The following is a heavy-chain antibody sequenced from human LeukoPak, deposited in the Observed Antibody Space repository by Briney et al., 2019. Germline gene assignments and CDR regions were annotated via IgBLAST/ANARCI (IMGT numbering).Heavy chain of an antibody. D-gene: IGHD6-19*01. CDR1: GYTFTGYY. Sequence: GASVKVSCKASGYTFTGYYMHWVRQAPGQGLEWMGWINPNSGGTNYAQKFQGRVTMTRDTSISTAYMELSRLRSDDTAVYYCARAPIRGIAVAGRHAFDIWGQGTMVTVSS. CDR2: INPNSGGT. V-gene: IGHV1-2*02. CDR3: ARAPIRGIAVAGRHAFDI. J-gene: IGHJ3*02.